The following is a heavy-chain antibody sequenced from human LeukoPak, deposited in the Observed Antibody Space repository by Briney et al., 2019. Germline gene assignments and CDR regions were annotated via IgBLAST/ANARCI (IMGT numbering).Heavy chain of an antibody. V-gene: IGHV4-38-2*02. J-gene: IGHJ4*02. CDR3: ARSILRYYYNASGYYPYYFDY. D-gene: IGHD3-22*01. CDR1: GYSISSGYY. Sequence: SETLSLTCTVSGYSISSGYYWGWIRQPPGKGLEWIGSIYHIGSTYYNPSLKSRVTISVDTSKNQFSLKLSSVTAADTAVYYCARSILRYYYNASGYYPYYFDYWGQGMLVTVSS. CDR2: IYHIGST.